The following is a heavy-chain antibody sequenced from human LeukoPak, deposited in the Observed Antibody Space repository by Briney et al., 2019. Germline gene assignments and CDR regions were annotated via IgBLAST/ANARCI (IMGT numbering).Heavy chain of an antibody. CDR3: ARVPYYYDISGYLFDY. V-gene: IGHV3-21*01. CDR1: GFTFSSYS. Sequence: PGGSLRLSCAASGFTFSSYSMNWVRQAPGKGLEWVSSISSSSSYIYYADSVKGRFTISRDNAKNSLYLQMNSLRAEDTAVYYCARVPYYYDISGYLFDYWGQGTLVTVSS. CDR2: ISSSSSYI. D-gene: IGHD3-22*01. J-gene: IGHJ4*02.